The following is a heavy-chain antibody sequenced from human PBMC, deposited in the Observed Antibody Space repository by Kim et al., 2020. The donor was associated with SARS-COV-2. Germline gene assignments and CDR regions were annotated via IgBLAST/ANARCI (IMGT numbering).Heavy chain of an antibody. CDR3: ASSLYYYDSSGYHAIYYYYGMDV. CDR1: GYTFTSYG. Sequence: ASVKVSCKASGYTFTSYGISWVRQAPGQGLEWMGWISAYNGNTNYAQKLQGRVTMTTDTSTSTAYMELRSLRSDDTAVYYCASSLYYYDSSGYHAIYYYYGMDVWGQGTTVTVSS. CDR2: ISAYNGNT. D-gene: IGHD3-22*01. V-gene: IGHV1-18*01. J-gene: IGHJ6*02.